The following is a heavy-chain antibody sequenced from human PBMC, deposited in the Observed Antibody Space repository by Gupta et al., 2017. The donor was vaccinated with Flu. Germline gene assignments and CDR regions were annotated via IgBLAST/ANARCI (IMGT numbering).Heavy chain of an antibody. CDR3: ARVLYSSGWLYTTTLLGYYYGMDV. D-gene: IGHD6-19*01. CDR1: GYTFTSYG. V-gene: IGHV1-18*01. CDR2: ISAYNGNT. J-gene: IGHJ6*02. Sequence: QVQLVQSGAEVKKPGASVKVSCKASGYTFTSYGISWVRQAPGQGLEWMGWISAYNGNTNYAQKLQGRVTMTTDTSTSTAYMDLRSLRSDDTAVYYCARVLYSSGWLYTTTLLGYYYGMDVWGQGTTVTVSS.